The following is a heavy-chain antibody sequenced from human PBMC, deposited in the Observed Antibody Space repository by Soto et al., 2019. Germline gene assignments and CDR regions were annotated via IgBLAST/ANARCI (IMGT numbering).Heavy chain of an antibody. CDR3: ARDRDYAFDY. J-gene: IGHJ4*02. CDR2: ISPDGSM. Sequence: EVQVVESGGDLVQPGGSLRVPCTTSGCTSITYTMNWVRQAPGKGLEWISYISPDGSMYYADSVKSCFTISRDNAKNSVSLQMNSLRDENTAVYYCARDRDYAFDYWGLGTLVTVSS. V-gene: IGHV3-48*02. D-gene: IGHD2-2*01. CDR1: GCTSITYT.